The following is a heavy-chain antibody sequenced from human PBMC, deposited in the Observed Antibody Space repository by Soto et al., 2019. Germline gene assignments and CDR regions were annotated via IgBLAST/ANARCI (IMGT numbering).Heavy chain of an antibody. CDR2: IYHSGST. J-gene: IGHJ5*02. CDR3: ARHSPGLFDP. V-gene: IGHV4-39*01. Sequence: SETLSLTCTVSGGSISRSTYYWGWLRQPPGKGLEWIGTIYHSGSTSYNPSLRGRVTMFVDTSQNQFSLKLTSLTVADTAVYYCARHSPGLFDPWGQGTLVTVSS. CDR1: GGSISRSTYY.